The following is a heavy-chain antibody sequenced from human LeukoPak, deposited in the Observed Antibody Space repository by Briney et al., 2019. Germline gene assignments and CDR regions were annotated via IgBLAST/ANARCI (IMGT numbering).Heavy chain of an antibody. CDR2: IYYSGST. CDR3: ARGPGNDPVHRHFDY. Sequence: PSETLSLTCTVSGGSISSGGYYWSWIRQHPGKGLEWIGYIYYSGSTYYNPSLKSRVTISVDTSKNQFSLKLSSVTAADTAVYYCARGPGNDPVHRHFDYWGQGTLVTVSS. V-gene: IGHV4-31*03. J-gene: IGHJ4*02. CDR1: GGSISSGGYY. D-gene: IGHD1-1*01.